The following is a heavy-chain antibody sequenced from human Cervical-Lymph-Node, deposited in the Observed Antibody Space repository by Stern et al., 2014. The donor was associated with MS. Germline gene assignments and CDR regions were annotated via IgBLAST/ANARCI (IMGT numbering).Heavy chain of an antibody. CDR3: TRVQRERRALDHLDP. CDR1: GFTFTTHY. V-gene: IGHV1-46*03. J-gene: IGHJ5*02. Sequence: QVQLVESGAEVKKPGTSVKVSCEASGFTFTTHYMHWIRQAPGEGLKGVGMINPNSGTTSYARQFQGRVTITRDTSTSTIYMELTGLRSEDTAVYFCTRVQRERRALDHLDPWGQGTLVTVSS. D-gene: IGHD1-1*01. CDR2: INPNSGTT.